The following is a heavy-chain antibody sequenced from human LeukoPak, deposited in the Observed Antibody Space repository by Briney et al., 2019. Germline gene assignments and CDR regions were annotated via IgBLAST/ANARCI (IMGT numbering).Heavy chain of an antibody. Sequence: GGSLRLSCAASGFTVSSNYMSWVRQAPGKGLEWVSVIYSGGSTYYADSVKGRFTISRDNSKNTLYLQMNSLRAEDTAVYYCARDSPYYYDSSGYSGAFDIWGQGTMVTVSS. CDR3: ARDSPYYYDSSGYSGAFDI. CDR1: GFTVSSNY. D-gene: IGHD3-22*01. V-gene: IGHV3-66*01. CDR2: IYSGGST. J-gene: IGHJ3*02.